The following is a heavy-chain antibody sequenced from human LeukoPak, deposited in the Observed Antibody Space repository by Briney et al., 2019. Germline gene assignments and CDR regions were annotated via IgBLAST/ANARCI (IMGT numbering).Heavy chain of an antibody. D-gene: IGHD3-22*01. J-gene: IGHJ4*02. Sequence: GGSLRLSCAASGLIFSSYAMNWVRQAPGKGLEWVSGISGSGGSTYYADSVKGRFTISRDNSKNTLYLQMNLLRAEDTAVYYCAKEGTESSGYSFDYWGQGTLVLVSS. V-gene: IGHV3-23*01. CDR3: AKEGTESSGYSFDY. CDR2: ISGSGGST. CDR1: GLIFSSYA.